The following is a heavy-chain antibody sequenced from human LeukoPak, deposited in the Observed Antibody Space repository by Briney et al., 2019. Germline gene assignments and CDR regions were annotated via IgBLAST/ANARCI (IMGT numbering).Heavy chain of an antibody. CDR3: ASNPVPDQYAFDI. CDR2: MNPNSGNT. J-gene: IGHJ3*02. CDR1: GYTFTSYD. D-gene: IGHD2-2*01. V-gene: IGHV1-8*01. Sequence: ASVKVSCKASGYTFTSYDINWVRQATGQGLEWMGWMNPNSGNTGYAQKFQGRVTMTRNTSISTAYMELSSLRSEDTAVYYCASNPVPDQYAFDIWGQGTMVTVPS.